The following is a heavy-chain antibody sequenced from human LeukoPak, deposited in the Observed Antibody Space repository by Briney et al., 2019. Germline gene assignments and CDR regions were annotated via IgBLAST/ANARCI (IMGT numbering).Heavy chain of an antibody. V-gene: IGHV3-74*01. CDR2: INTDGSST. J-gene: IGHJ5*02. CDR3: ARESGIAAALDL. Sequence: GGCLRLSCAASGFTFSSYWMHWVRQAPGKGLVWVSRINTDGSSTSYADSVKGRFTISRDNAKNTLYLQMNSLRAEDTAVYYCARESGIAAALDLWGKGTLVTVSS. D-gene: IGHD6-13*01. CDR1: GFTFSSYW.